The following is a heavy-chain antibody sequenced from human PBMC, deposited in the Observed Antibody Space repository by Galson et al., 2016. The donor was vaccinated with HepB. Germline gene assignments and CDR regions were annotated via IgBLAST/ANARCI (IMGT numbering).Heavy chain of an antibody. CDR3: ARGGLGSSVIRGALVY. Sequence: SVKVSCKASGYTFTSYSIHWVRQAPGQRLEWMGWINTDNGDTKYSQTLQGRVTLTRDTSATIAYMELSGLRSEDTAVYYCARGGLGSSVIRGALVYWGQGTLVTVSS. V-gene: IGHV1-3*04. CDR1: GYTFTSYS. CDR2: INTDNGDT. J-gene: IGHJ4*02. D-gene: IGHD3-10*01.